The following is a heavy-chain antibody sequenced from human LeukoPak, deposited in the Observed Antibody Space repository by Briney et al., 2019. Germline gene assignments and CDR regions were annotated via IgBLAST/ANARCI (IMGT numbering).Heavy chain of an antibody. Sequence: GASVKVSCKASGYTFSGYYMHWVRQAPGQGLEWMGWISADNGNTNYAQKLQGRVTMTTDTSTSTAYMELRSLTSDDTAVYYCARGRFGEKAFDIWGQGTMVTVSS. J-gene: IGHJ3*02. V-gene: IGHV1-18*04. CDR1: GYTFSGYY. CDR3: ARGRFGEKAFDI. D-gene: IGHD3-10*01. CDR2: ISADNGNT.